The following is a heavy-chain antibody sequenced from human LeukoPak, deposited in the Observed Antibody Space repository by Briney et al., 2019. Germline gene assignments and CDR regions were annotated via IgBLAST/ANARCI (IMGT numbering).Heavy chain of an antibody. V-gene: IGHV3-23*01. CDR3: ANHYDILTGSPGAFDI. CDR1: GFTFSSYG. J-gene: IGHJ3*02. CDR2: ISGSGGST. D-gene: IGHD3-9*01. Sequence: GGSLRLSCAASGFTFSSYGMSWVRQAPGKGLEWVSAISGSGGSTYYADSVKGRFTISRDNSKNTLYLQMNSLRAEDTAVYYCANHYDILTGSPGAFDIWGQGTMVTVSS.